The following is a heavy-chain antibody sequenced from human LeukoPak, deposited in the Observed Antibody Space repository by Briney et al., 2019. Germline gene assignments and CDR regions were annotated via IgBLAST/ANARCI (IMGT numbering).Heavy chain of an antibody. J-gene: IGHJ4*02. D-gene: IGHD2-2*01. CDR2: IKQDGSEK. CDR3: ARDLVVPAAVQGY. V-gene: IGHV3-7*01. Sequence: GGSLRLSCAASGFTFSSYWMSWVRQAPGKGLEWVANIKQDGSEKYYVDSVKGRFTISRDNAKNSLYLQMNSLRAEDTAVYYCARDLVVPAAVQGYWGQGTLVTVSS. CDR1: GFTFSSYW.